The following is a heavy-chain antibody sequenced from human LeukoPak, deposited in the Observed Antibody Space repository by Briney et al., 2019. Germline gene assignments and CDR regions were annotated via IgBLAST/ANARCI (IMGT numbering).Heavy chain of an antibody. CDR3: ARVPYYDFCSGYCDY. J-gene: IGHJ4*02. CDR1: GGSISSHY. D-gene: IGHD3-3*01. CDR2: IYYSGGT. V-gene: IGHV4-59*11. Sequence: KPAETLSLTCTVSGGSISSHYWSWIRQPPGKGLEWIGYIYYSGGTNYNPSLKSRVTISVDTSKNQFSLKLSSVTAADTAVYYCARVPYYDFCSGYCDYWGQGTLVIVSS.